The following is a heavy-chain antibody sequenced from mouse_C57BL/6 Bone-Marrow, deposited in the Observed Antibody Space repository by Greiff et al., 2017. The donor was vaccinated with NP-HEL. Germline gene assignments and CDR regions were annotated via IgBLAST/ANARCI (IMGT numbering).Heavy chain of an antibody. CDR3: ARERGITTVVAGDY. V-gene: IGHV1-55*01. CDR2: IYPGSGST. CDR1: GYTFTSYW. D-gene: IGHD1-1*01. J-gene: IGHJ2*01. Sequence: QVQLQQSGAELVKPGASVKMSCKASGYTFTSYWITWVKQRPGQGLEWIGDIYPGSGSTNYNEKFKSKATLTVDTSSSTAYMQLSSLTSEDSAVYYCARERGITTVVAGDYWGQGTTLTVSS.